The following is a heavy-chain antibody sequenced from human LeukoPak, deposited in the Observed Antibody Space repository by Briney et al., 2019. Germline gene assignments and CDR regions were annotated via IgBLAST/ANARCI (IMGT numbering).Heavy chain of an antibody. V-gene: IGHV3-48*03. J-gene: IGHJ2*01. CDR2: INTSGATT. Sequence: GGSLRLSCAASGFTFSSYEMNWVRQAPGKGLEWVSTINTSGATTYYADSVKGRFTISRENAKNSLYLQMNSLRAGDTAVYYCARAAYSSTWYSRYFDLWGRGTLVTVSS. D-gene: IGHD6-13*01. CDR3: ARAAYSSTWYSRYFDL. CDR1: GFTFSSYE.